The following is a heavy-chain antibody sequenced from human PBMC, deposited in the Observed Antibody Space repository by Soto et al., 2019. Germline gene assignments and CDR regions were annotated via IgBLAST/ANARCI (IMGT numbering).Heavy chain of an antibody. CDR2: IYHSGST. D-gene: IGHD3-10*01. CDR3: ARVGGYGMDV. V-gene: IGHV4-38-2*01. J-gene: IGHJ6*02. Sequence: SETLSLTCAVSGYSISSGYYWGWIRQPPGKGLEWIGSIYHSGSTYYNPSLKSRVTISVDTSKNQFSLKLSSVTAADTAAYYCARVGGYGMDVWGQGTTVTVSS. CDR1: GYSISSGYY.